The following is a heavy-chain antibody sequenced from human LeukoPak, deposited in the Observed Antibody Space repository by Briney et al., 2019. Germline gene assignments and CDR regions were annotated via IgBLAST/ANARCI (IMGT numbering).Heavy chain of an antibody. CDR1: GGSISSGGYY. V-gene: IGHV4-31*03. J-gene: IGHJ6*03. D-gene: IGHD6-6*01. CDR2: IYYSGST. CDR3: ARIAARSPYYYYMDV. Sequence: SETLSLTCTVSGGSISSGGYYWSWIRQHPGKGLEWIGYIYYSGSTYYNPSLKSRVTISVDTSKNQFSLKLSSVTAADTAVYYCARIAARSPYYYYMDVWGKGTTVTVSS.